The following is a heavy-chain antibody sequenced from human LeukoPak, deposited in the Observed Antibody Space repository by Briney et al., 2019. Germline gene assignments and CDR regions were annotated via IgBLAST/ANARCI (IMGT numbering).Heavy chain of an antibody. J-gene: IGHJ4*02. CDR2: INPNSGGT. CDR3: ATARDRNSVYSSFDY. Sequence: REASVKVSCKASGYTFTGYYIHWVRQAPGQGLEWMGWINPNSGGTNYAQNFQGRVTMTRDTSISTVYMELTSLRSDDTAVYYCATARDRNSVYSSFDYWGQGTLVTVSS. V-gene: IGHV1-2*02. D-gene: IGHD5/OR15-5a*01. CDR1: GYTFTGYY.